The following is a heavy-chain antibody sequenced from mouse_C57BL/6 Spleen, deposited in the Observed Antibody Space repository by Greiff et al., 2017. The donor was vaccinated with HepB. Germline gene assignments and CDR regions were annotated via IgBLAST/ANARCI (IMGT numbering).Heavy chain of an antibody. V-gene: IGHV1-50*01. CDR2: IDPSDSYT. D-gene: IGHD4-1*02. CDR3: VPNWGYFDY. Sequence: VQLQQSGAELVKPGASVKLSCKASGYTFTSYWMQWVKQRPGKGLEWIGEIDPSDSYTNYNQKFKGKATLTVDTSSSTAYMQRSSLTSEDSAVYYCVPNWGYFDYWGQGTTLTVSS. J-gene: IGHJ2*01. CDR1: GYTFTSYW.